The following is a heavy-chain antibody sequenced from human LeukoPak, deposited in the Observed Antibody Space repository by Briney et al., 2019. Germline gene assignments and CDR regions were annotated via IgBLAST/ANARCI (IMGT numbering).Heavy chain of an antibody. CDR3: ARTVEHYYYYYMDV. CDR1: GGTFSSYA. J-gene: IGHJ6*03. CDR2: IIPIFGTA. D-gene: IGHD4-11*01. Sequence: SVKVSCKASGGTFSSYAISWVRQAPGQGLEWMGGIIPIFGTANYAQKFQGRVTITADKSTSTAYMELSRLRSDDTAVYYCARTVEHYYYYYMDVWGKGTTVTVSS. V-gene: IGHV1-69*06.